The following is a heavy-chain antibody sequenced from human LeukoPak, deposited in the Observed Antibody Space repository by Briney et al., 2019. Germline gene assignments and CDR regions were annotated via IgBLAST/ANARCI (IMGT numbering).Heavy chain of an antibody. CDR3: ATLEGSPDYDSSGYLNY. Sequence: ASVKVSCKVSGYTLTELSMHWVRQAPGKGLXXXXXXXPEDGETIYAQKFQGRVTMTEDTSTDTAYMELSSLRSEDTAVYYCATLEGSPDYDSSGYLNYWGQGTLVTVSS. CDR2: XXPEDGET. CDR1: GYTLTELS. D-gene: IGHD3-22*01. J-gene: IGHJ4*02. V-gene: IGHV1-24*01.